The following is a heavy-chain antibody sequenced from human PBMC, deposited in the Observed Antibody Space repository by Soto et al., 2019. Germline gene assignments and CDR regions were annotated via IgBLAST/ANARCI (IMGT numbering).Heavy chain of an antibody. CDR3: AGETLSYYYDSSGYRRYFDY. J-gene: IGHJ4*02. V-gene: IGHV4-59*01. CDR1: GGSISSYY. CDR2: IYYSGST. Sequence: SETLSLTCTVSGGSISSYYWSWIRQPPGKGLEWIGYIYYSGSTNYNPSLKSRVTISVDTSKNQFSLKLSSVTAADTAVYYRAGETLSYYYDSSGYRRYFDYWGQGTLVTVSS. D-gene: IGHD3-22*01.